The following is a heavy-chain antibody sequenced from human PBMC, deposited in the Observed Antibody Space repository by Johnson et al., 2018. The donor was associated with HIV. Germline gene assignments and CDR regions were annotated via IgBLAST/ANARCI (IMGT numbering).Heavy chain of an antibody. J-gene: IGHJ3*02. CDR2: IGTAGDT. CDR3: ARGEWVGGAFDI. Sequence: VQLVESGGGVVQPGRSLRLSCAASGFTFSSYVMHWVRQATGKGLEWVSAIGTAGDTYYPGSVKGRFTISRENAKNPLYLQMNSLRAGDTAVYYCARGEWVGGAFDIWGQGTMVTVSS. V-gene: IGHV3-13*01. D-gene: IGHD3-16*01. CDR1: GFTFSSYV.